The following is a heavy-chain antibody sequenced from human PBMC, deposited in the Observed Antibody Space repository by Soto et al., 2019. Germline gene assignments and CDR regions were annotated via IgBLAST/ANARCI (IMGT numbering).Heavy chain of an antibody. Sequence: SETLSLTCAVYGGSFSGYYWSWIRQPPGKGLEWIGEINHSGSTSYNPSLKSRVTISVDTSKNQFSLKLSSVTAADTAVYYCASLNGMDVCRQGTTVTVSS. CDR2: INHSGST. V-gene: IGHV4-34*01. CDR3: ASLNGMDV. CDR1: GGSFSGYY. J-gene: IGHJ6*02.